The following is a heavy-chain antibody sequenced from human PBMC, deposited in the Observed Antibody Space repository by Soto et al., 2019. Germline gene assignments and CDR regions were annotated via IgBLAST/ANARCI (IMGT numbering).Heavy chain of an antibody. CDR1: GYTFTSYY. V-gene: IGHV1-46*03. CDR2: INPSGGST. J-gene: IGHJ4*02. Sequence: QVQLVQSGAEVKKPGASVKVSCKASGYTFTSYYMHWVRQAPGQGLEWMGIINPSGGSTSYAQKFQGRVTMTRDTSTSTVYMELSSLRSEDTAVYYCARGGSMWIQLWLPNEPFDYWGQGTLVTVSS. D-gene: IGHD5-18*01. CDR3: ARGGSMWIQLWLPNEPFDY.